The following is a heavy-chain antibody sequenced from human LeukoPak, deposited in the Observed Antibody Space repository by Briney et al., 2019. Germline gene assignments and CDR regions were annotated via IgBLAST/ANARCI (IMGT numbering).Heavy chain of an antibody. J-gene: IGHJ3*02. CDR1: GFTFSSYW. D-gene: IGHD3-10*01. V-gene: IGHV3-7*01. Sequence: GGSLRLSCAASGFTFSSYWMSWVRQAPGKGLEWVANIKQDGSEKYYVDSVKGRFTISRDNAKNSLYLQMNSLRAEDTAVYYCARAHYHYGSGSDAFDIWGQGTIVTVSS. CDR3: ARAHYHYGSGSDAFDI. CDR2: IKQDGSEK.